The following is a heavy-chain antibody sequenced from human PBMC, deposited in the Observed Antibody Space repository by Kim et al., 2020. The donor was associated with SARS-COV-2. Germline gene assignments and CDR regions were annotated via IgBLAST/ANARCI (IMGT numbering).Heavy chain of an antibody. CDR3: ASEVGAAFDY. Sequence: MYYANSVKGRFIISSDNAKRSLYLPMNSLRAQDTAVYYCASEVGAAFDYWGQGTLFTVS. D-gene: IGHD2-15*01. V-gene: IGHV3-7*01. CDR2: M. J-gene: IGHJ4*02.